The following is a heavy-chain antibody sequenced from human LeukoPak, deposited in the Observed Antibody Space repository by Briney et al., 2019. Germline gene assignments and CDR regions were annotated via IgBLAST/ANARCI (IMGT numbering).Heavy chain of an antibody. CDR2: VYHSGST. CDR1: GYSISSGYY. V-gene: IGHV4-38-2*02. CDR3: ARGGYYGSGNDFRFDP. J-gene: IGHJ5*02. D-gene: IGHD3-10*01. Sequence: SETLSLTCTVSGYSISSGYYWGWIRQPPGKGLEWIGSVYHSGSTYYNPSLKSRVTISVDTSRSQFSLKLSSVTAADTAIYYCARGGYYGSGNDFRFDPWGQGTLVTVSS.